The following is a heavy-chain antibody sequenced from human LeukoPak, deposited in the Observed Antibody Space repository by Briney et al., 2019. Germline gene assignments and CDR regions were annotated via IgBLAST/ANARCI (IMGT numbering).Heavy chain of an antibody. V-gene: IGHV4-39*07. CDR2: IYYSGST. Sequence: SETLSLTCTVSGGSISSSSYYWGWIRQPPGKGLEWIGSIYYSGSTNYNPSLKSRVTISVDTSKNQFSLKLSSVTAADTAVYYCARGSSSWYQLGAFDIWGQGTMVTVSS. CDR1: GGSISSSSYY. CDR3: ARGSSSWYQLGAFDI. J-gene: IGHJ3*02. D-gene: IGHD6-13*01.